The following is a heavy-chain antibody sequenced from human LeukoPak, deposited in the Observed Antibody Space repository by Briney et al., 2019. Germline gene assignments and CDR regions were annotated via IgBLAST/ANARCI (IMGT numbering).Heavy chain of an antibody. V-gene: IGHV4-30-4*08. J-gene: IGHJ4*02. Sequence: SETLSLTCTVSGGSISSGDYYWSWIRQPPGKGLEWIGYIYYSGSTYYNPSLKSRVTVSVDTSKNQFSLKLSSVTAADTAVYYCARVHSSSWYYFDYWGQGTLVTVSS. CDR3: ARVHSSSWYYFDY. D-gene: IGHD6-13*01. CDR1: GGSISSGDYY. CDR2: IYYSGST.